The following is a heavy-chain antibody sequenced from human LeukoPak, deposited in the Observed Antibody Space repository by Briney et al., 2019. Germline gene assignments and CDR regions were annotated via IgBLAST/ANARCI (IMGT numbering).Heavy chain of an antibody. V-gene: IGHV1-69*13. Sequence: SVKVSCKASGGTFSSYAISWVRQAPGQGLEWMGGIIPIFGTANYARKFQGRVTITADESTSTAYMELSSLRSEDTAVYYCAFVGPSYDSSGYYLDYWGQGTLVTVSS. CDR2: IIPIFGTA. CDR3: AFVGPSYDSSGYYLDY. D-gene: IGHD3-22*01. CDR1: GGTFSSYA. J-gene: IGHJ4*02.